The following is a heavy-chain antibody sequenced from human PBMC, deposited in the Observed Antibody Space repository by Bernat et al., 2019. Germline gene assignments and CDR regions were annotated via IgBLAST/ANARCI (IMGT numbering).Heavy chain of an antibody. V-gene: IGHV3-11*05. CDR1: GFTFSDYY. D-gene: IGHD3-10*01. J-gene: IGHJ4*02. CDR3: AKVGTYYYDSGSYYFDY. Sequence: QVQLVESGGGLVKPGGSLRLSCAASGFTFSDYYMSWIRQAPGKGLDWVSYISSSSSYTNYADSVKGRFTISRDNAKNTLYLQMNSLRAEDTAVYYCAKVGTYYYDSGSYYFDYWGQGTLVTVSS. CDR2: ISSSSSYT.